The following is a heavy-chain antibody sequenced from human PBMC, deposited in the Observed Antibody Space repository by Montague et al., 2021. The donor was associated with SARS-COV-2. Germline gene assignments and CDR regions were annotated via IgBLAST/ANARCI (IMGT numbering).Heavy chain of an antibody. D-gene: IGHD6-13*01. CDR1: GFTFGDYT. CDR2: VNWNIGSL. CDR3: AKDARPGIGAPEDH. V-gene: IGHV3-9*01. J-gene: IGHJ4*02. Sequence: SLRLSCAASGFTFGDYTMHWVRQAPVKVLEWVSGVNWNIGSLGDXDSXHVRVTISRDNAKRYLYLELNSLRGEATAISYCAKDARPGIGAPEDHWGQGTLVIVSS.